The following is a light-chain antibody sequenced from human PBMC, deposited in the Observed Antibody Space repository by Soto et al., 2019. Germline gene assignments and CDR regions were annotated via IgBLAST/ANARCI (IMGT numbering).Light chain of an antibody. CDR3: LQDYNYPRT. V-gene: IGKV1-6*01. Sequence: AIQMTQSPSSLSASVGDRVTITCRASQGIRNDLGWFQQKPGKATKLLIYAASSLQSGVPSRFSGSGSGTDFTLTISSLQPEDFATYYCLQDYNYPRTFGQGTKVEIK. CDR2: AAS. J-gene: IGKJ1*01. CDR1: QGIRND.